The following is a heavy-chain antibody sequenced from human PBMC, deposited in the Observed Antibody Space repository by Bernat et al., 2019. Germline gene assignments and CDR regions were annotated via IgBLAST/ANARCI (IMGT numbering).Heavy chain of an antibody. V-gene: IGHV3-33*01. D-gene: IGHD6-25*01. CDR1: GFTFSNHG. CDR2: IWNDGSKK. Sequence: EPGGGVVQPGRSLRLSCVGSGFTFSNHGMHWVRQAPGKGLEWVAVIWNDGSKKYYTESVQGRFTISRDDSKSTLFLQMSSLGIEDTAVYYCARSVRGDSGGKGDDFDIWGQGTVVTVSS. J-gene: IGHJ3*02. CDR3: ARSVRGDSGGKGDDFDI.